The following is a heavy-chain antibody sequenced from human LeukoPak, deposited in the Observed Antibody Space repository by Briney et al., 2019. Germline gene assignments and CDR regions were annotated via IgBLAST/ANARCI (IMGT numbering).Heavy chain of an antibody. CDR1: GFTFSSYS. Sequence: PGGSLRLSCAASGFTFSSYSMNWVRQAPGKGLEWVSSISSSSNYIKYADSVKGRFTISRDNAKNSLYLQMNSLRAEDTAVYYCAELGITMIGGVWGKGTTVTVSS. CDR3: AELGITMIGGV. J-gene: IGHJ6*04. CDR2: ISSSSNYI. V-gene: IGHV3-21*01. D-gene: IGHD3-10*02.